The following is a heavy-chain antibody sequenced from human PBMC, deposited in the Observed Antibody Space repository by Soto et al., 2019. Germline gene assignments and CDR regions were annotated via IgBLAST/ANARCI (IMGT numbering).Heavy chain of an antibody. CDR1: GLSFSSYA. CDR2: ISGSGNST. D-gene: IGHD3-9*01. J-gene: IGHJ4*02. CDR3: AKDAKILDWLPTSYYFDF. V-gene: IGHV3-23*01. Sequence: VQVLESGGGLAQPGRSLRLSCAVSGLSFSSYAMTWVRQSPGKGLEWVSSISGSGNSTYSADSVRGRFTISRDNSKNTLYLQMNSLRAEDTAVYYCAKDAKILDWLPTSYYFDFWGQGTLVTVSS.